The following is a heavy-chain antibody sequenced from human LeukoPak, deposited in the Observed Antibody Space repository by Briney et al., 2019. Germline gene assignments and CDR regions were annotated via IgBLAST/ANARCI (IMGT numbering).Heavy chain of an antibody. D-gene: IGHD6-19*01. V-gene: IGHV3-33*01. CDR2: MWNDGITG. CDR1: GFTFREYG. J-gene: IGHJ4*02. Sequence: PGGSLRLSCVASGFTFREYGFHWVRQAPGKGLEWVAVMWNDGITGKYADSVRGRFSVSRDNSKNTVYLQMDSLRADDTSVYYCARDGSGWSSDYWGQGTLVTVSS. CDR3: ARDGSGWSSDY.